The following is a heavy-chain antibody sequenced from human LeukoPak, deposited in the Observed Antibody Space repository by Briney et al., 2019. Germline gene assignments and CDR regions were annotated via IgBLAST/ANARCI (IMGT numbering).Heavy chain of an antibody. J-gene: IGHJ4*02. CDR2: ITWNGGTI. CDR1: GFSFDDFA. D-gene: IGHD3-10*01. V-gene: IGHV3-9*01. Sequence: GRTLRLSCAASGFSFDDFAMHWVRQAPGKGLEWVSGITWNGGTIDYADSVKGRFTISRDNAKNSLYLQMNSLRAEDTALYYCATRYASGPIADYWGQGTLVTVSS. CDR3: ATRYASGPIADY.